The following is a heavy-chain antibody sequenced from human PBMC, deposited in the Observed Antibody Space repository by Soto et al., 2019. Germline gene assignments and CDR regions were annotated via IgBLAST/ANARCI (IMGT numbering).Heavy chain of an antibody. CDR1: GFTFSSYS. Sequence: EVQLVESGGGLVKPGGSLRLSCAASGFTFSSYSMNWVRQAPGRGLEWVSSISSSSSYIYYADSVKGRFTISRDNAKNSLYLQMNSLRAEDTAVYYCARGPNERELLLPGIDYWGQGTLVTVSS. CDR2: ISSSSSYI. V-gene: IGHV3-21*01. CDR3: ARGPNERELLLPGIDY. D-gene: IGHD1-26*01. J-gene: IGHJ4*02.